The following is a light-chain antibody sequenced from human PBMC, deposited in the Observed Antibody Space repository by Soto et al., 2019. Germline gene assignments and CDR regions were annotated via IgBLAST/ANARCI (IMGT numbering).Light chain of an antibody. Sequence: DLQMTQSPSSLSAFVGDSVTITCRASQNVRGYLHWYQQKPGRAPKLLIYAASNLQIGVPFRFNGSGSGTEYTLSINSLQPDDSATYYYQQSHSTLPITFGQGTRVEI. V-gene: IGKV1-39*01. CDR1: QNVRGY. J-gene: IGKJ5*01. CDR2: AAS. CDR3: QQSHSTLPIT.